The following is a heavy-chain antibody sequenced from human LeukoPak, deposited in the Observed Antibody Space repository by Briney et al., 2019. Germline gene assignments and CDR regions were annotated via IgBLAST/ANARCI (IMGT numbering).Heavy chain of an antibody. Sequence: SEAPSLTSAVSGDSPFSAYYWGWIRQPPGKGLEWIGSIYHSGSTDYNPSLKSRGTISVDTSKNQFSLKLSSVTAADTAVYYCARVTVTTAAFDYWGQGTLVTVSS. CDR3: ARVTVTTAAFDY. J-gene: IGHJ4*02. D-gene: IGHD4-17*01. V-gene: IGHV4-38-2*01. CDR1: GDSPFSAYY. CDR2: IYHSGST.